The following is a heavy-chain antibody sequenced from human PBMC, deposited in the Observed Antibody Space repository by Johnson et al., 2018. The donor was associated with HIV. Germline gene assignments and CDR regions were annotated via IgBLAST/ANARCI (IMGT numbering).Heavy chain of an antibody. CDR2: ISSSGGRT. CDR1: GFTFSSYA. CDR3: AKDIRPGWEIRGNAFDI. J-gene: IGHJ3*02. D-gene: IGHD1-26*01. V-gene: IGHV3-64*04. Sequence: VESGGGVVQPGRSLRLSCAASGFTFSSYAMHWVRQAPGKGLEYVSAISSSGGRTYYADSVKGRFTISRDNAKNSLYLQMNSLRAEDTALYYCAKDIRPGWEIRGNAFDIWGQGTMVTVSS.